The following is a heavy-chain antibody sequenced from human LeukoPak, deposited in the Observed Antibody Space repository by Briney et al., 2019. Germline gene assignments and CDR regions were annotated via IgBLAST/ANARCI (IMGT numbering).Heavy chain of an antibody. CDR3: ARLRSVDY. J-gene: IGHJ4*02. Sequence: ASVKVSCKASGYTFTASYIHWVRQAPGQGLEWMGWINPNSGGTNFAQKFQGRVTMTRDTSISTAYMELSGLRSDDTAVYYCARLRSVDYWGQGTLATVSS. CDR2: INPNSGGT. D-gene: IGHD1-26*01. CDR1: GYTFTASY. V-gene: IGHV1-2*02.